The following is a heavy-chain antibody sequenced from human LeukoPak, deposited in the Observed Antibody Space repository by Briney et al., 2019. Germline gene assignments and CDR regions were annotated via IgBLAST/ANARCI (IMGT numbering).Heavy chain of an antibody. D-gene: IGHD1-14*01. CDR1: GGTFSSYA. CDR3: AREWNHYYGMDV. Sequence: ASVKVSCKASGGTFSSYAISWVRQAPGQGLEWMGGIIPIFGTANYAQKFQGRVTITADESTSTAYMELSSLRSEDTAVYYCAREWNHYYGMDVWGQGTTVTVSS. V-gene: IGHV1-69*13. CDR2: IIPIFGTA. J-gene: IGHJ6*02.